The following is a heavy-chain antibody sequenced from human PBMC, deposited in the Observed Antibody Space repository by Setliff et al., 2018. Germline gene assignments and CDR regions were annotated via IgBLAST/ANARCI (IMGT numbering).Heavy chain of an antibody. Sequence: SETLSLTCTVYGGSLSNYYWSWVRQPPGQGPEWMVEINHSGITNYNPSLKGRVTISLDTSTNQFSLNLNSVTAADTAVYYCAKERYFDWFFENWGQGTLVTSPQ. D-gene: IGHD3-9*01. V-gene: IGHV4-34*01. J-gene: IGHJ4*02. CDR1: GGSLSNYY. CDR2: INHSGIT. CDR3: AKERYFDWFFEN.